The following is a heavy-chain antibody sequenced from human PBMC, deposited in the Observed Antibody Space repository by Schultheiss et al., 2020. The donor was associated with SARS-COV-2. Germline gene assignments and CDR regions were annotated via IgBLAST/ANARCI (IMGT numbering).Heavy chain of an antibody. Sequence: GESLKISCAASGFTFSSYAMHWVRQAPGKGLEWVAVISYDGSNKYYADSVKGRFTISRDNAKNSLYLQMNSLRAEDTAVYYCARARYSSSWYFDYWGQGTLVTVSS. J-gene: IGHJ4*02. CDR1: GFTFSSYA. V-gene: IGHV3-30*07. CDR3: ARARYSSSWYFDY. D-gene: IGHD6-13*01. CDR2: ISYDGSNK.